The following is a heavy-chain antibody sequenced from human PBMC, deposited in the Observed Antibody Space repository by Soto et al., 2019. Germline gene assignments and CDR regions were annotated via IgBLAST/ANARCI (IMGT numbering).Heavy chain of an antibody. CDR3: ARRDSSGSNFDY. J-gene: IGHJ4*02. Sequence: SETLSLTCTVSGGSISSSSYYWGWIRQPPGKGLDWIGSIYYSGSTYYNPSLKSRVTISVDTSKNQLSLKLSSVTAADTAVYYCARRDSSGSNFDYWGQGTLVTVSS. V-gene: IGHV4-39*01. CDR1: GGSISSSSYY. CDR2: IYYSGST. D-gene: IGHD3-22*01.